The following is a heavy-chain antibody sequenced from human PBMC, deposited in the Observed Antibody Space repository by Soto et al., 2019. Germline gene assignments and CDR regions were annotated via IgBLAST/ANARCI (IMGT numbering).Heavy chain of an antibody. D-gene: IGHD5-12*01. CDR3: ARDGSGYNF. J-gene: IGHJ4*02. V-gene: IGHV1-69*13. Sequence: SVKVSCKASGGSFSNFGISWVRQAPGQGLEWMGGIVPVFGRPNYAQRFRGRLTITADESTSTGYMELISLRSDDTAVYYCARDGSGYNFWGQGTQVTVSS. CDR1: GGSFSNFG. CDR2: IVPVFGRP.